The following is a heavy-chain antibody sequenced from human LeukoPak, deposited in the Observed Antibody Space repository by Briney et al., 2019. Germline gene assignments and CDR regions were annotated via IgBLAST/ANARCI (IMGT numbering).Heavy chain of an antibody. CDR3: ARTTKRYYYGSRWFDP. J-gene: IGHJ5*02. V-gene: IGHV4-34*01. Sequence: PSETLSLTCAVYGGAFSGYYWSWIRQPPGKGLEWIGEINHRGSTNYNPSPQSRVTISVDTSKNQFSLKLSSVTAADTAVYYRARTTKRYYYGSRWFDPWGQGTLVTVSS. CDR2: INHRGST. CDR1: GGAFSGYY. D-gene: IGHD3-10*01.